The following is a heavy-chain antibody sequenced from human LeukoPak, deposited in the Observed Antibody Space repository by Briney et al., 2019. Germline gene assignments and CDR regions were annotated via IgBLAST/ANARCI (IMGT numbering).Heavy chain of an antibody. CDR1: GFTFSSYS. CDR3: ARDSSSSRDAFDI. CDR2: ISSSSSYI. Sequence: PGGSLRLSCAASGFTFSSYSMNWVRQAPGKGLEWASSISSSSSYIYYADSVKGRFTISRDNAKNSLYLQMNSLRAGDTAVYYCARDSSSSRDAFDIWGQGTMVTVSS. V-gene: IGHV3-21*01. J-gene: IGHJ3*02. D-gene: IGHD6-13*01.